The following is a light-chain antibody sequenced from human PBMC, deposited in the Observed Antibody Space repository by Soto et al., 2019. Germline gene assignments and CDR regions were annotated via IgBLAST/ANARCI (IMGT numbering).Light chain of an antibody. Sequence: QSALAQPASVPGSPGQSITISCTGTSSDVGGYNYVSWYQQHPGKAPKLMIYEVSNRPSGVSNRFSGSKSGNTASLTISGVQAEDEADYYCSSYTSSSTPCVFGTGTKVTVL. V-gene: IGLV2-14*01. CDR3: SSYTSSSTPCV. CDR1: SSDVGGYNY. J-gene: IGLJ1*01. CDR2: EVS.